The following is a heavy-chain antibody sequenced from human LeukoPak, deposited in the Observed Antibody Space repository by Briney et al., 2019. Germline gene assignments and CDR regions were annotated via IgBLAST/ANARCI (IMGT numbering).Heavy chain of an antibody. D-gene: IGHD4-11*01. V-gene: IGHV3-23*01. CDR3: VIRLQHHFDY. CDR1: GFSFSSYT. CDR2: INDGAVNT. J-gene: IGHJ4*02. Sequence: GGSLRLSCAASGFSFSSYTMNCVRQAPGKGLEWLSTINDGAVNTHYADSVKGRFTISRDDSQNVLYLQMNSLRAEDTAVYYCVIRLQHHFDYWGQGTQVTVSS.